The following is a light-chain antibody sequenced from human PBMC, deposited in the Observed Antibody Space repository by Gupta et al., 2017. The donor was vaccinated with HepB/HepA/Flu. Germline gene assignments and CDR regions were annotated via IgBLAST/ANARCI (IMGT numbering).Light chain of an antibody. CDR3: QQSYSLGWFT. V-gene: IGKV1-39*01. Sequence: DIQMTQSPSSLSASVGDRVTITCRASQSISSYLNWYQQKPGKAPKLLIYAASSLQSGVPSRFSGSGSGTDFTLTISSLQPEDFATYYCQQSYSLGWFTFGPGTKVDIK. CDR2: AAS. CDR1: QSISSY. J-gene: IGKJ3*01.